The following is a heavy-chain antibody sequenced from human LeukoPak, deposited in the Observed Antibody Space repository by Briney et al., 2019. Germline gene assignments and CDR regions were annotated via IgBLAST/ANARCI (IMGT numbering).Heavy chain of an antibody. D-gene: IGHD3-9*01. CDR3: ATDKRYAFDY. CDR2: IRTTAEGAKYA. Sequence: GWSLRLSCATSGFSFTDYPMNWVRQAPGKGLDWISNIRTTAEGAKYAYYADSVKGRVTISRDDGKNTLYLHMNSLRDDDTAVYYCATDKRYAFDYWGQGILVTVSS. CDR1: GFSFTDYP. J-gene: IGHJ4*02. V-gene: IGHV3-48*02.